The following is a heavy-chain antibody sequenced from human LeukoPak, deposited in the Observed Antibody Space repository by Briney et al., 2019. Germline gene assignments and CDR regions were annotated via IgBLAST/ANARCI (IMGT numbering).Heavy chain of an antibody. V-gene: IGHV5-51*01. CDR3: ARTVLRYFDWSPAGGFDY. CDR2: IYPGDSDT. J-gene: IGHJ4*02. Sequence: SGESLNISCKGSGYSFTSYWIGWVRQMPGKGLEWMGIIYPGDSDTRYSPSFQGQVTISADKSISTAYLQWSSLKASDTAMYYCARTVLRYFDWSPAGGFDYWGQGTLVTVSS. D-gene: IGHD3-9*01. CDR1: GYSFTSYW.